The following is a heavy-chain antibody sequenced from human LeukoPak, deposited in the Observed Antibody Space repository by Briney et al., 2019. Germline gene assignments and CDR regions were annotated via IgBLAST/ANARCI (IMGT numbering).Heavy chain of an antibody. V-gene: IGHV3-20*01. CDR3: ARGFVRYCGGDCYFGDAFDI. CDR1: GFTFDDYG. Sequence: GGSLRLSCAASGFTFDDYGMSWVRQAPGKGLEWVSGINWNGGSTGYADSVKGRFTISRDNAKNSLYLQMNSLRAEDTALYHCARGFVRYCGGDCYFGDAFDIWGQGTMVTVSS. D-gene: IGHD2-21*02. CDR2: INWNGGST. J-gene: IGHJ3*02.